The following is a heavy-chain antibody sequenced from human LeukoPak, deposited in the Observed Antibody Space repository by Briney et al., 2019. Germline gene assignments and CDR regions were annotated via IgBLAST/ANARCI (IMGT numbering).Heavy chain of an antibody. J-gene: IGHJ4*02. Sequence: SETLSLTCAVSGYSISSGYYWGWIRQPPGKGLEWNGSIYHSGSTYYNPSLKSRVTISVDTSKNQFSLKLSSVTAADTAVYYCARDKEGYYFDYWGQGTLVTVSS. V-gene: IGHV4-38-2*02. CDR2: IYHSGST. CDR3: ARDKEGYYFDY. CDR1: GYSISSGYY.